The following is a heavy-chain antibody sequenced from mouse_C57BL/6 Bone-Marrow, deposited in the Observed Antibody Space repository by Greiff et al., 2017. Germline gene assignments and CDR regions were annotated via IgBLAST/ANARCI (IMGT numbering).Heavy chain of an antibody. CDR2: ISNGGGST. J-gene: IGHJ3*01. V-gene: IGHV5-12*01. CDR1: GFTFSDYY. Sequence: EVKLMESGGGLVQPGGSLKLSCAASGFTFSDYYMYWVRQTPEKRLEWVAYISNGGGSTYYPDTVKGRFTISRDNATNTLYLQMSRLKSEDTAMYYCASGGFAYWGQGTLVTVSA. CDR3: ASGGFAY.